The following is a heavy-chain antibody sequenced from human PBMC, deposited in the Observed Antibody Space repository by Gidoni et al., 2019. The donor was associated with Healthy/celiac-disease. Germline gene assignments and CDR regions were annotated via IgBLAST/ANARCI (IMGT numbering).Heavy chain of an antibody. CDR1: GGSISSGSYY. J-gene: IGHJ4*02. D-gene: IGHD2-15*01. CDR2: IYTSGST. V-gene: IGHV4-61*02. CDR3: ARSGWGFDY. Sequence: QVQLQEPGPGLVKPSQTLSVTCTVPGGSISSGSYYWSWIRQPAGKGLEWIGRIYTSGSTNYNPSLKSRVTISVDTSKNQFSLKLSSVTAADTAVYYCARSGWGFDYWGQGTLVTVSS.